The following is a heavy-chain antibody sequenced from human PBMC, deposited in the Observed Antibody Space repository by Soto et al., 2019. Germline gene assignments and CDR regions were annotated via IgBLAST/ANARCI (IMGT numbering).Heavy chain of an antibody. CDR2: ISSSSSYI. Sequence: GGSLRLSCAASGFTFSSYSMNWVRQAPGKGLEWVSSISSSSSYIYYADSVKGRFTISRDNAKNSLYLQMNSLRAEDTAVYYCARDDRAAGTSDYWGQGTLVTVSS. J-gene: IGHJ4*02. CDR1: GFTFSSYS. CDR3: ARDDRAAGTSDY. V-gene: IGHV3-21*01. D-gene: IGHD6-13*01.